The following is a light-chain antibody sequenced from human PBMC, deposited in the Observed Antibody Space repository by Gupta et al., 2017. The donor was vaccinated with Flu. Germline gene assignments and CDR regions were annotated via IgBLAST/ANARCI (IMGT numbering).Light chain of an antibody. CDR3: QQRSNWPLLT. Sequence: EIVSTQSQATLSLSPGERATLSCRASQSVSSNLAWYQQKPGQAPWLLIYDASNRASGIPARCSGSGSGTDFTLTISSLEPEDFAVYYWQQRSNWPLLTFGGGTKVEIK. V-gene: IGKV3-11*01. CDR1: QSVSSN. CDR2: DAS. J-gene: IGKJ4*01.